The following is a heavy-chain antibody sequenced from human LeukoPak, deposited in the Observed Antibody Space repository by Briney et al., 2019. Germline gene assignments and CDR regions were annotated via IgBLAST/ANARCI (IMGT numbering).Heavy chain of an antibody. J-gene: IGHJ6*03. Sequence: GASVKVSCKASGGTFSSYAISWVRQAPGQGLEWMGGIIPIFGTANYAQKFQGRVTITTDESTSTAYMELSSLRSEDTAVYYCASGGWGLRAAYYYYYMDVWGKGTTVTVSS. D-gene: IGHD2-21*02. CDR2: IIPIFGTA. V-gene: IGHV1-69*05. CDR3: ASGGWGLRAAYYYYYMDV. CDR1: GGTFSSYA.